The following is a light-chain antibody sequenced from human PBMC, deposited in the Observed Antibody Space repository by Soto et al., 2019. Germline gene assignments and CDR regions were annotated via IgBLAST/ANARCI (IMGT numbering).Light chain of an antibody. V-gene: IGKV1-9*01. CDR1: HDISTY. J-gene: IGKJ5*01. CDR2: EAS. Sequence: DIQLTQSPSLLSASVGDIVTITCRASHDISTYLACYQQKPGKAPKLMIYEASTLQSGVPSRFSGSGCGTEITLTISGLLPEDFATYHCQQLHTLPFTFGQGTRLEIK. CDR3: QQLHTLPFT.